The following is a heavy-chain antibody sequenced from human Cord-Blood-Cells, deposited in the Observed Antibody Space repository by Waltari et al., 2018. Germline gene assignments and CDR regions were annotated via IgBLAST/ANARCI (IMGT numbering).Heavy chain of an antibody. V-gene: IGHV4-38-2*01. J-gene: IGHJ3*02. D-gene: IGHD3-10*01. CDR2: IYHSGST. CDR1: GYSISSGYY. CDR3: ARVPITMVQGVIITFAFDI. Sequence: QVQLQESGPGLVKPSETLSLTCAVSGYSISSGYYWGWIRQPPGKGLEWIGSIYHSGSTYYTPSLKSRVTISVDTSKNQFSLKLSSVTAADTAVYYCARVPITMVQGVIITFAFDIWGQGTMVTVSS.